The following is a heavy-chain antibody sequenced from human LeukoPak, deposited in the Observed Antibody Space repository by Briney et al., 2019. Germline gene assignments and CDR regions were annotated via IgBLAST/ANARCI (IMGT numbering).Heavy chain of an antibody. V-gene: IGHV3-21*01. D-gene: IGHD3-10*01. J-gene: IGHJ4*02. CDR1: GFTFSNYS. CDR2: ISKGSGYI. Sequence: TGGSLRLSCVGSGFTFSNYSFNWVRQAPGKGLEWVSSISKGSGYIYQTDSVKGRFTISRDNAKNSLFLEMNSLRVEDMAVYYCVRDMGRESIFDYWGQGTLVTVSS. CDR3: VRDMGRESIFDY.